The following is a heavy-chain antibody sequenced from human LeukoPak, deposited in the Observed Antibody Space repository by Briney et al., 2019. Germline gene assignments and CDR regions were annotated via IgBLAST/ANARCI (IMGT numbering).Heavy chain of an antibody. D-gene: IGHD6-13*01. J-gene: IGHJ1*01. CDR1: GGSISSSSYY. Sequence: SETLSLTCTVSGGSISSSSYYWGWIRQPPGKGLEWIGSIYYSGSTYYNPSLKSRVTISVDTSKNQFSLKLSSVTAADTAVYYCARSGGLYTSTWYFHRWGQGTLVTVSS. CDR2: IYYSGST. CDR3: ARSGGLYTSTWYFHR. V-gene: IGHV4-39*01.